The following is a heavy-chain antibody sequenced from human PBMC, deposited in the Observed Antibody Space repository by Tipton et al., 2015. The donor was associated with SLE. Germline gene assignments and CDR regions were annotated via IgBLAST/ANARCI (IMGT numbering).Heavy chain of an antibody. J-gene: IGHJ4*02. D-gene: IGHD2-15*01. Sequence: GLVKPSETLSLTCAVYGGSFSGYYWSWIRQPPGKGLEWIGNINHGGSTSYNPSLKSRVTISLDTSNNQFSLKLSSVTAADTAVYYCARGQGRMLSPALDYWGQGTLVTVSS. CDR1: GGSFSGYY. CDR3: ARGQGRMLSPALDY. V-gene: IGHV4-34*01. CDR2: INHGGST.